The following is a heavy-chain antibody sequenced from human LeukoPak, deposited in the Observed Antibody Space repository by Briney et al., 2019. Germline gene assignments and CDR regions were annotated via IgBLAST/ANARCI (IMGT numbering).Heavy chain of an antibody. CDR1: GGSISSGGYY. V-gene: IGHV4-30-2*01. J-gene: IGHJ4*02. Sequence: SETLSLTCTVSGGSISSGGYYWSWIRQPPGKGLEWIGYIYHSGSTYYNPSLKSRVTISVDRSKNQFSLKLSSVTAADTAVYYCASCSSTSKYYFDYWGQGTLVTVSS. D-gene: IGHD2-2*01. CDR2: IYHSGST. CDR3: ASCSSTSKYYFDY.